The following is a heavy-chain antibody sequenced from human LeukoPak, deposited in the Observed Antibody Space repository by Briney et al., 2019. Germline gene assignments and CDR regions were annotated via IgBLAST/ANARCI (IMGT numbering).Heavy chain of an antibody. CDR1: GITLSNYV. CDR2: ISCSGGSA. J-gene: IGHJ4*02. D-gene: IGHD3-22*01. Sequence: GGSLRLSCAVSGITLSNYVMSWVRQAPGKGPEWVGCISCSGGSAYYADAVKGGFTISRDNPKNTLYLQMNSLRVEDTAVYFCAKRGVVIRVILVGFHKEAYYFDSWGQGALVTVSS. CDR3: AKRGVVIRVILVGFHKEAYYFDS. V-gene: IGHV3-23*01.